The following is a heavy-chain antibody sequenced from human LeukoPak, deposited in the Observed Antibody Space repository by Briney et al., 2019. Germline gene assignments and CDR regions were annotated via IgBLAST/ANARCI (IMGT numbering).Heavy chain of an antibody. CDR2: IRYDGSNK. Sequence: AGGSLRLSCAASGFTFSSYGMHWVRQAPGKGLEWVAFIRYDGSNKYYADSVKGRFTISRDNSKNTLYLQMNSLRTEDTAVYYCAKTMSPYYHDSSGFWGQGTLVTVSS. D-gene: IGHD3-22*01. J-gene: IGHJ4*02. V-gene: IGHV3-30*02. CDR3: AKTMSPYYHDSSGF. CDR1: GFTFSSYG.